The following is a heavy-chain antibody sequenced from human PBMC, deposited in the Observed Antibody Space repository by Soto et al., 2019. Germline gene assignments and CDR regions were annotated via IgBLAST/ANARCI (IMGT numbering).Heavy chain of an antibody. CDR3: AREGQHCRGGGCFWVNGFDI. V-gene: IGHV6-1*01. Sequence: QVQLQQSGPGLVKPSQTLSLTCSISGDSVSSIDAAWNWIRLSPSRGLEWLGRTFYRSKWYNEYALSVTGQLTINPDTSRNQFSLQLNSVTPEDTGVYYCAREGQHCRGGGCFWVNGFDIWGQGTTVTVSS. D-gene: IGHD2-15*01. CDR1: GDSVSSIDAA. J-gene: IGHJ3*02. CDR2: TFYRSKWYN.